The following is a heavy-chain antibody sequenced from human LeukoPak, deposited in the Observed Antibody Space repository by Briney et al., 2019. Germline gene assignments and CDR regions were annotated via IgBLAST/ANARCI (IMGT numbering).Heavy chain of an antibody. CDR1: GFTFSDYY. CDR3: ARVPYCGSTSCYYYYHYYMDV. J-gene: IGHJ6*03. D-gene: IGHD2-2*01. V-gene: IGHV3-11*01. CDR2: ISSSGSTL. Sequence: GGSLRLSCAASGFTFSDYYMSWIRQAPGKGLEWVSYISSSGSTLYYADSVEGRFTISRDNAKNSLYLQMNSLRAEESAVYYCARVPYCGSTSCYYYYHYYMDVWGKGTTVTVSS.